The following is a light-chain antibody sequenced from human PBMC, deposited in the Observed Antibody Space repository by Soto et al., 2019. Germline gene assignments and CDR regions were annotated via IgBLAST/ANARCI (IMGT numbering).Light chain of an antibody. Sequence: IQLTQSPSSLSASVGDRVTITCRASQGISSYLAWYQQKPGKAPKLLIYAASTLQSGVPSRFSGSGSGTDFTLTISSLQPDDFATYYCQQSYSTPQTFGQGTKV. CDR1: QGISSY. J-gene: IGKJ1*01. CDR2: AAS. V-gene: IGKV1-9*01. CDR3: QQSYSTPQT.